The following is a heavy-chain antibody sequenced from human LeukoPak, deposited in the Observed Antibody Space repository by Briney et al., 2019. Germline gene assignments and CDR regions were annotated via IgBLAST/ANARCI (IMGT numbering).Heavy chain of an antibody. J-gene: IGHJ5*02. V-gene: IGHV4-31*03. D-gene: IGHD3-10*01. Sequence: PSQTLSLTCTVSGGSISSGGYYWSWIRQHPGKGLEWIGYIYYSGSTYYNPSLKSRVTISVDTSKNQFSLKLSSVTAADTAVYYCARRAGTVMVRGVIAFWFDPWGQGSLVTVSS. CDR3: ARRAGTVMVRGVIAFWFDP. CDR2: IYYSGST. CDR1: GGSISSGGYY.